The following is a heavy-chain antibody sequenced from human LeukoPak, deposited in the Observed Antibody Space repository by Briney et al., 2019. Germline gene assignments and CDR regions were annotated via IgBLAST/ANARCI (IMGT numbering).Heavy chain of an antibody. D-gene: IGHD2-8*01. J-gene: IGHJ4*02. V-gene: IGHV3-11*05. Sequence: PGGSLRLSCAASGFMFSDYFMSWIRQAPGKELEWISYISSNSKYTKYADSVKGRFTISRDNAEKSLYLQMNSLRAEDTAVYYCARDNGNNYYFDYWGQGTLVTVSS. CDR1: GFMFSDYF. CDR2: ISSNSKYT. CDR3: ARDNGNNYYFDY.